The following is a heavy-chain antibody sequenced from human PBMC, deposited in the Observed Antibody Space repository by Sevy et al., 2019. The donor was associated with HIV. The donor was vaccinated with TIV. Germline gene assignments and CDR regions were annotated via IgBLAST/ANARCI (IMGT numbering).Heavy chain of an antibody. CDR2: ISSDGRNK. V-gene: IGHV3-30*03. J-gene: IGHJ5*02. CDR3: DIHGYDDYEP. Sequence: GGSLRLSCAASGFTFSTFGIHWVRQAPGKGLEWVALISSDGRNKFYADSVKGRFTMSRDNSMNTLYLQMNTLRAEDTAVYYCDIHGYDDYEPWGQGTMVTVSS. D-gene: IGHD5-12*01. CDR1: GFTFSTFG.